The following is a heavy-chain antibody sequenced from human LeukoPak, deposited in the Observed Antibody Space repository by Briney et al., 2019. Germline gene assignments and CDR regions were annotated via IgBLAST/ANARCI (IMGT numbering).Heavy chain of an antibody. V-gene: IGHV3-23*01. J-gene: IGHJ4*02. CDR2: ISGSGSST. Sequence: PGGSLRLSCAASGFTFSSYAMSWVRQAPGKGLEWVSAISGSGSSTNYADSVKGRFTISRDNSKNTLYLQMNSLRAEDRAVYYCAKDRHYDFWKGGLFDYWGQGTLVTVSS. D-gene: IGHD3-3*01. CDR1: GFTFSSYA. CDR3: AKDRHYDFWKGGLFDY.